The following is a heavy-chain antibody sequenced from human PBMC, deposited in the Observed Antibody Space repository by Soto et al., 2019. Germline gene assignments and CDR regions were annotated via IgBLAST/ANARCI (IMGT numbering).Heavy chain of an antibody. J-gene: IGHJ6*02. D-gene: IGHD6-6*01. Sequence: EVQLLESGGGLVQPGGSLRLSCAASGFTFTIYAMTWVRQAPGKGLEWVSAISGSGSSTYYVDSVKGRFTISRDNSKNTLYLQMNSLRAEDTAIYYCAKDRIAARPLNGMDVWGQGTTATVSS. CDR2: ISGSGSST. V-gene: IGHV3-23*01. CDR3: AKDRIAARPLNGMDV. CDR1: GFTFTIYA.